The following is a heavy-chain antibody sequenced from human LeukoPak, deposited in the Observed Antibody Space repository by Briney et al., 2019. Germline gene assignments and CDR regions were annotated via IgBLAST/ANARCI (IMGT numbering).Heavy chain of an antibody. J-gene: IGHJ3*02. CDR1: GGTFSSYA. CDR2: IIPIFGTA. V-gene: IGHV1-69*13. Sequence: PVKVSCKASGGTFSSYAISWVRQAPGQGLEWMGGIIPIFGTANYAQKFQGRVTITADESTSTAYMELSSLRSEDTAVYYCAREGWELLSNAFDIWGQGTMVTVSS. D-gene: IGHD1-26*01. CDR3: AREGWELLSNAFDI.